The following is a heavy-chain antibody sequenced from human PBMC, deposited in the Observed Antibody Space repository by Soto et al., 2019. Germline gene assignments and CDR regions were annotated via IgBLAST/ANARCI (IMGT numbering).Heavy chain of an antibody. Sequence: PGGSLRLSCAASGFTFSSYSMSWVRQAPGKGLEWVSAISGSGGSTYYADSVKGRFTISRDNSKNTLYLQMNSLRAEDTAVYYCAKTRGLTEGSGPTEYFQHWGQGTLVTVSS. CDR2: ISGSGGST. CDR3: AKTRGLTEGSGPTEYFQH. CDR1: GFTFSSYS. J-gene: IGHJ1*01. D-gene: IGHD6-19*01. V-gene: IGHV3-23*01.